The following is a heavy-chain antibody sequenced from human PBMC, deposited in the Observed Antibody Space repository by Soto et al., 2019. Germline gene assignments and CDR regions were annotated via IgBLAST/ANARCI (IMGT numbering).Heavy chain of an antibody. Sequence: QVQLVEYGGGVVQPGRSLRLSCAASGFTFNNYGMHWVRQAPGMGLEWVAVISSDGSNEYYGESVKGRFTIYRDNSKDTLYLQMNSLRAEDTAVYYCARDREYSGDNWFDPWGQGTLVTVSS. D-gene: IGHD2-21*01. CDR2: ISSDGSNE. V-gene: IGHV3-33*01. CDR3: ARDREYSGDNWFDP. CDR1: GFTFNNYG. J-gene: IGHJ5*02.